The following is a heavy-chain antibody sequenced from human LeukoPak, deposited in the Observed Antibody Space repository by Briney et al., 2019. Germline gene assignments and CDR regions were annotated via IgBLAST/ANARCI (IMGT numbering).Heavy chain of an antibody. CDR3: ARSRIKYYYGSGSYPFDY. D-gene: IGHD3-10*01. J-gene: IGHJ4*02. Sequence: PSETLSLTCTVSGGSISSYYWSWIRQPPGKGLEWIGYIYYSGSTNYNPSLKSRVTISVDTSKNQSSLKLSSVTAADTAVYYCARSRIKYYYGSGSYPFDYWGQGTLVTVSS. V-gene: IGHV4-59*12. CDR2: IYYSGST. CDR1: GGSISSYY.